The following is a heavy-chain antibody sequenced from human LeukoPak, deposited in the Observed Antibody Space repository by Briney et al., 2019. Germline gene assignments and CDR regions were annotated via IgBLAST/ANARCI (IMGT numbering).Heavy chain of an antibody. Sequence: GGSLRLSCAASGFTFSSYWMHWVRQAPGKGLVWVSRINSDGSSTSYADSVKGRFTISRDNAKNTLYLQMNSLRAEDTAVYYYYGSGRYDYYYYMDVWGKGTTVTVSS. CDR3: YGSGRYDYYYYMDV. CDR2: INSDGSST. J-gene: IGHJ6*03. V-gene: IGHV3-74*01. D-gene: IGHD3-10*01. CDR1: GFTFSSYW.